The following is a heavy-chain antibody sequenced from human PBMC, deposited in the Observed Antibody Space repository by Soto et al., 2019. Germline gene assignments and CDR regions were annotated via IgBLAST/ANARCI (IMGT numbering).Heavy chain of an antibody. CDR2: ISAHNGNT. Sequence: QVHLVQSGGDVKKPGASVKVSCKASGYTFTSYGISWVRQAPGQGLEWMGRISAHNGNTDYAQNLQGRVTMTTDTSTDTAYMDLSSLTSDDTAVYYCARDLVPVAGSGSRVFDYWVQGALVTVSS. D-gene: IGHD6-19*01. V-gene: IGHV1-18*01. CDR3: ARDLVPVAGSGSRVFDY. CDR1: GYTFTSYG. J-gene: IGHJ4*02.